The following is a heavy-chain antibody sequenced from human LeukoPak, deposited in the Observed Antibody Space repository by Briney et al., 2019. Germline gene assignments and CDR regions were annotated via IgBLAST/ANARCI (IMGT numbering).Heavy chain of an antibody. CDR3: ARGIAVAALSPNEDFDY. CDR2: ISAYNGNT. Sequence: ASVKVSCKASGYTFTSYGIIWVRQAPGQWLEWMGWISAYNGNTNYAQKLQGRVTMTTYTSTSTAYMELRSLRSDDTAVYYCARGIAVAALSPNEDFDYWGQGTLVTVSS. CDR1: GYTFTSYG. J-gene: IGHJ4*02. D-gene: IGHD6-19*01. V-gene: IGHV1-18*01.